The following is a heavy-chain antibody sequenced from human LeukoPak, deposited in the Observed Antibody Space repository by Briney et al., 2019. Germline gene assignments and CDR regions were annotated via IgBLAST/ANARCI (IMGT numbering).Heavy chain of an antibody. J-gene: IGHJ5*02. Sequence: SETLSLTCTVSGGSISSGSYYWSWIRQPAGKGLEGIGRIYTSGSTNYNHSLKSRVTISVDTSKNQFSLKLSSVTAADTAVYYCARVGHYYDSSGYYVNWFDPWGQGTLVTVSS. D-gene: IGHD3-22*01. CDR2: IYTSGST. V-gene: IGHV4-61*02. CDR1: GGSISSGSYY. CDR3: ARVGHYYDSSGYYVNWFDP.